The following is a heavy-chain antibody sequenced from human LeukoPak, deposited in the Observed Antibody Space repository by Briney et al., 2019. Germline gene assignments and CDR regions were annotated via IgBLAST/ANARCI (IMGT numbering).Heavy chain of an antibody. Sequence: PSETLSLTCAVYGGSFSGYYWSWIRQPPGKGLEWIGEINHSGSTNYNPSLKSRVIISVDTSKNQFSLKLSSVTAADTAVYYCARVTVAARPEDALDIWGQGTMVTVSS. J-gene: IGHJ3*02. CDR3: ARVTVAARPEDALDI. CDR2: INHSGST. V-gene: IGHV4-34*01. CDR1: GGSFSGYY. D-gene: IGHD6-6*01.